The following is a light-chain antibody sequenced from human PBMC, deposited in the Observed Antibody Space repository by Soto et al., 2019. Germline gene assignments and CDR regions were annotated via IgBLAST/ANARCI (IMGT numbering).Light chain of an antibody. V-gene: IGLV2-14*01. CDR1: SSDVGGYGY. CDR2: EVT. J-gene: IGLJ1*01. Sequence: QSVLTQPASVSGSPGQSITISCTGTSSDVGGYGYVSWYQQHPGQAPKLMIYEVTDRPSGVSNRFSGSKSGNTASLTISGLQAEDEAEYYCSSYTNINTRACVFGTGTQLTVL. CDR3: SSYTNINTRACV.